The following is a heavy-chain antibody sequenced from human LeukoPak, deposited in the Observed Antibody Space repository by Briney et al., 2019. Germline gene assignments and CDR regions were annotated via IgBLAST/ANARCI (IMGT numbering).Heavy chain of an antibody. Sequence: PGGSLRLSCAASGFTFSSYGMSWVRQAPGKGLEWVSAISGSGGSTYYADSVKGRFTISRDNSKNTLYLQMNSLRAEDTAVYYCAKGPDGSGDYYYYMDVWGKGTTVTISS. CDR3: AKGPDGSGDYYYYMDV. CDR2: ISGSGGST. CDR1: GFTFSSYG. D-gene: IGHD3-10*01. J-gene: IGHJ6*03. V-gene: IGHV3-23*01.